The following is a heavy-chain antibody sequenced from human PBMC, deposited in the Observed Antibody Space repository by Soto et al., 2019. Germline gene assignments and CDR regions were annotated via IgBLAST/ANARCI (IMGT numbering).Heavy chain of an antibody. V-gene: IGHV3-33*01. Sequence: QVQLVESGGCVVQPGRSLRLSCTASGFTFSTYGMHWVRQAPGKGLEWVTVIWYDGSNKYYADSVKGRFTISRDNSKNTLYLQMNSLRADDTAVYYCARGGGSGSSFVGYYYYTLDVWGQGTTVTVSS. CDR2: IWYDGSNK. J-gene: IGHJ6*02. CDR3: ARGGGSGSSFVGYYYYTLDV. CDR1: GFTFSTYG. D-gene: IGHD1-26*01.